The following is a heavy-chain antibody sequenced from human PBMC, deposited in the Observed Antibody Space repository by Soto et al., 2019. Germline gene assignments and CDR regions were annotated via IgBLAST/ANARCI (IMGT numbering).Heavy chain of an antibody. CDR3: ARENDYGGYYYYMDV. Sequence: PSETLSLTCTVSGGSISSYYWSWIRQPPGKGLEWIGYIYYSGSTNYNPSLKSRVTISVDTSKNQFSLKLSSVTAADTAVYYCARENDYGGYYYYMDVWGKGTTVTVS. D-gene: IGHD4-17*01. CDR2: IYYSGST. V-gene: IGHV4-59*01. J-gene: IGHJ6*03. CDR1: GGSISSYY.